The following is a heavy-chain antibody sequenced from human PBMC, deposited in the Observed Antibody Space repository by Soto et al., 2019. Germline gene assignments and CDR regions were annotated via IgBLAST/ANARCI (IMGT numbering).Heavy chain of an antibody. J-gene: IGHJ3*02. D-gene: IGHD6-19*01. CDR1: CYPFTSYG. V-gene: IGHV1-18*01. Sequence: ASVTVSCKASCYPFTSYGISWVRQAPGQGLEWMGWISAYNGNTNYAQKLQGRVTMTTDTSTSTAYMELRSLRSDDTAVYYCAREEQWLVRSDAFDIWGQGTMVTVSS. CDR2: ISAYNGNT. CDR3: AREEQWLVRSDAFDI.